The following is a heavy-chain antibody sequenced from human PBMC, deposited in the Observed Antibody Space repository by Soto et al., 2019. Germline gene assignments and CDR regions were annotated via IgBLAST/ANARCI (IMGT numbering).Heavy chain of an antibody. CDR3: TTYSGSYLWDFDY. V-gene: IGHV3-15*01. Sequence: EVQLVESGGGLVKPGGSLRLSCAASGFTFSNAWMSWVRQAPGKGMEWVGRIKSKTDGGTTDYAAPVKGRFTISRDDSKNTLYLQMNSLKTEDTAVYYCTTYSGSYLWDFDYWGQGTLVTVSS. J-gene: IGHJ4*02. CDR1: GFTFSNAW. CDR2: IKSKTDGGTT. D-gene: IGHD1-26*01.